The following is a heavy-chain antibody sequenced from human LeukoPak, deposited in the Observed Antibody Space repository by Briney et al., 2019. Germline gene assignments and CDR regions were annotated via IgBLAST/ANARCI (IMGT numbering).Heavy chain of an antibody. D-gene: IGHD2-15*01. CDR2: INSDGSST. J-gene: IGHJ6*01. V-gene: IGHV3-74*01. CDR3: ARPDSSTYYYYGMDV. Sequence: PGGSLRLTCAAYGFTFSSYWMHWVRQAPGKGLVWVSRINSDGSSTSYADSVKGRFTISRDNAKNTLYLQMNSLRAEDTAVYYCARPDSSTYYYYGMDVWGQGTTVTVSS. CDR1: GFTFSSYW.